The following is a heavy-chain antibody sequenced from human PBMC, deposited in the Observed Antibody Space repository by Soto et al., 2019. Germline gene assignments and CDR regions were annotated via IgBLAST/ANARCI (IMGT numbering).Heavy chain of an antibody. CDR3: ARGGTGTTGDAFDI. CDR2: INPNSGGT. D-gene: IGHD1-7*01. J-gene: IGHJ3*02. CDR1: GYTFTGYY. Sequence: GSVKVSCKASGYTFTGYYMHWVRQAPGQGLEWMGWINPNSGGTNYAQKFQGWVTMTRDTSISTAYMELSRLRSDDTAVYYCARGGTGTTGDAFDIWGQGTMVTVSS. V-gene: IGHV1-2*04.